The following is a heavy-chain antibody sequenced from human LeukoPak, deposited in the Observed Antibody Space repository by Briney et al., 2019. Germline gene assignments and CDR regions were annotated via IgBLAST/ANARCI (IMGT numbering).Heavy chain of an antibody. CDR2: IYYGGST. D-gene: IGHD6-19*01. CDR1: GGSISSSTYY. CDR3: ARLRGINTGGWFDWFDP. Sequence: SETLSLTCTVSGGSISSSTYYWGWIRLPPGMGLEWIGTIYYGGSTHYSPSLKSRVTISVDTSKNQFSLKLSSVTAADTAVYYCARLRGINTGGWFDWFDPWGQGILVTVSS. J-gene: IGHJ5*02. V-gene: IGHV4-39*01.